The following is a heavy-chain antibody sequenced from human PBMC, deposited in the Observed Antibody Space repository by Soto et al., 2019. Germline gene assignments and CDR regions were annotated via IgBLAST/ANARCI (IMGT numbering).Heavy chain of an antibody. Sequence: SVKVSCKASGGTFSSYAISWVRQAPGQGLEWMGGIIPIFGTANYAQKFQGRVTITADESTSTAYMELSSLRSEDTAVYYCAREGAVAGPTDFDYWGQGTLVTVSS. CDR1: GGTFSSYA. CDR2: IIPIFGTA. J-gene: IGHJ4*02. V-gene: IGHV1-69*13. D-gene: IGHD6-19*01. CDR3: AREGAVAGPTDFDY.